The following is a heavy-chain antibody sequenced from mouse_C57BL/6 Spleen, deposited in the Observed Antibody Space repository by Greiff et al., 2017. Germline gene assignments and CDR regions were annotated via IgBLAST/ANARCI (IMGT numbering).Heavy chain of an antibody. CDR2: ISSGSSTI. Sequence: EVMLVESGGGLVKPGGSLKLSCEASGFAFSDYGMHWVRQAPEKGLEWVAYISSGSSTIYYAGTVKGRFTISRDNAKNTLFLQMTSLRSEDTAMYYCARWYYGSRAYAYWGQGTLVTVSA. CDR3: ARWYYGSRAYAY. V-gene: IGHV5-17*01. D-gene: IGHD1-1*01. J-gene: IGHJ3*01. CDR1: GFAFSDYG.